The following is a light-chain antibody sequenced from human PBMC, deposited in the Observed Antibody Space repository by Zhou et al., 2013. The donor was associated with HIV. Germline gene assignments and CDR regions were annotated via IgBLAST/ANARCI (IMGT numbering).Light chain of an antibody. CDR3: QQYDTWPS. CDR2: GAS. Sequence: DIALTQVPATLSLSPGERVTLSCRASQIIPNNYLAWYQQKPGQAPRLLIYGASSRATAIPDRFSGSESGTDFTLTISGLEPEDFALYFCQQYDTWPSFGQGTKLQIK. CDR1: QIIPNNY. J-gene: IGKJ2*01. V-gene: IGKV3-20*01.